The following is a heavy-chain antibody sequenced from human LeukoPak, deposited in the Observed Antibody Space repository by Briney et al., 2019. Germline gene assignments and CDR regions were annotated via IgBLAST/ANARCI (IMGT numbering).Heavy chain of an antibody. J-gene: IGHJ4*02. CDR1: GGSISSGGYY. Sequence: SETLSLTCTVSGGSISSGGYYWSWIRQPPGKGLEWIGYIYHSGSTYYNPSLKSRVTISVDRSKNQFSLKLSSVTAADTAVYYCARGISDFDYWGQGTLVTVSS. CDR3: ARGISDFDY. D-gene: IGHD6-13*01. CDR2: IYHSGST. V-gene: IGHV4-30-2*01.